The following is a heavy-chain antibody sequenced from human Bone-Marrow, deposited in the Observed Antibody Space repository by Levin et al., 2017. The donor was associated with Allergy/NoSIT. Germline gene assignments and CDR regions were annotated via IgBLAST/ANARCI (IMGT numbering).Heavy chain of an antibody. J-gene: IGHJ4*02. CDR3: ARGGNSGSLDY. V-gene: IGHV3-74*01. D-gene: IGHD2/OR15-2a*01. Sequence: QTGGSLRLSCAASGFTLNSYWMYWVRQAPGKGLVWVSRINTDGKTTTYADSVTGRFTVSRDSTKNTLYLQMNSLRAEDSAVYYCARGGNSGSLDYWGQGTLVTVSS. CDR2: INTDGKTT. CDR1: GFTLNSYW.